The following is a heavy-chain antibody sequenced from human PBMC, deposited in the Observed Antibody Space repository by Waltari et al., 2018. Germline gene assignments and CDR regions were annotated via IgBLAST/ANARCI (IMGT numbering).Heavy chain of an antibody. CDR1: GFTVSSNY. J-gene: IGHJ4*02. D-gene: IGHD3-22*01. CDR3: ARDGGYYDSSGLDY. Sequence: EVQLVESGGGLIQPGGSLRLSCAASGFTVSSNYMSWVRQAPGKGLEWGSVIYSGGSTYYADSVKGRFTISRDNSKNTLYLQMNSLRAEDTAVYYCARDGGYYDSSGLDYWGQGTLVTVSS. CDR2: IYSGGST. V-gene: IGHV3-53*01.